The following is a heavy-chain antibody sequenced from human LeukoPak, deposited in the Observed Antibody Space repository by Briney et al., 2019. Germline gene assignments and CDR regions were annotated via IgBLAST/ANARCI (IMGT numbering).Heavy chain of an antibody. V-gene: IGHV1-18*01. CDR2: ISDYNGVRDT. Sequence: ASVKVSCKASGYTFTRYGISWVRQAPGQGLEWMAWISDYNGVRDTYYAQKVQGRVTLTTDASTTTAHMELRSLRSDDTAIYYCARGRGYSGYALDYWGQGTQVTVSS. CDR1: GYTFTRYG. J-gene: IGHJ4*02. CDR3: ARGRGYSGYALDY. D-gene: IGHD5-12*01.